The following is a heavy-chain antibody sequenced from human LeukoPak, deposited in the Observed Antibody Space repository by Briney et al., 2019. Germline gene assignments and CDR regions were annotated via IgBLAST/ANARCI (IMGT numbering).Heavy chain of an antibody. CDR3: ARDLYGASGGDFQH. CDR2: ISGSGGST. CDR1: GFIFTNYA. D-gene: IGHD4-17*01. V-gene: IGHV3-23*01. Sequence: GGSLRLSCAGSGFIFTNYAMSWVRQAPGKGLKWVSVISGSGGSTYYADSVKGRFTISRDNSKNTLYPQMNSLRAEDTAVYYCARDLYGASGGDFQHWGQGTLVTVSS. J-gene: IGHJ1*01.